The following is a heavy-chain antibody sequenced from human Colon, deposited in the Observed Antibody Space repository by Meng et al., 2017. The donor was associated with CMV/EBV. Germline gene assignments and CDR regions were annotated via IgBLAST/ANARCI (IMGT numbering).Heavy chain of an antibody. J-gene: IGHJ4*02. Sequence: VGWQLLAWVPQASGKGLEVVSIMYTANCTFYADSVRGRFTISRDNSRNTLFLQMNSLRNGDTAVYYCVTKTAKYCSSGPCPGYFDNWGQGTLVTVSS. CDR3: VTKTAKYCSSGPCPGYFDN. D-gene: IGHD2-15*01. CDR2: MYTANCT. CDR1: VGWQL. V-gene: IGHV3-53*05.